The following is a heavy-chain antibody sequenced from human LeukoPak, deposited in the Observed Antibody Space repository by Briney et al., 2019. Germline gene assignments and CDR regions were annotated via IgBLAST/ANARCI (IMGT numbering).Heavy chain of an antibody. CDR1: GYTFTGYY. CDR3: ARVGRRITIFGVVPYYFDY. V-gene: IGHV1-2*04. Sequence: ASVKVSCKASGYTFTGYYMHWVRQAPRQGLEWMGWINPNSGGTNYAQKFQGWVTMTRDTSISTAYMELSRLRSDDTAVYYCARVGRRITIFGVVPYYFDYWGQGTLVTVSS. D-gene: IGHD3-3*01. J-gene: IGHJ4*02. CDR2: INPNSGGT.